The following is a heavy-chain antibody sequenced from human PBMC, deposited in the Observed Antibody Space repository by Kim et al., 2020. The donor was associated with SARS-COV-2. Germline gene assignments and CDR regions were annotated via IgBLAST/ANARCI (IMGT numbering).Heavy chain of an antibody. V-gene: IGHV4-4*02. CDR2: IYHSGTT. CDR1: GGSISSTNW. Sequence: SETLSLTCAVSGGSISSTNWLNWVRQPPGKGLEWIGEIYHSGTTNYNPSLKSRVTLSVDKSKNQFSLKLSSVTAADTAVYYCARGVAAKEKFYYYGMDVWGQGTTVTVSS. D-gene: IGHD2-15*01. CDR3: ARGVAAKEKFYYYGMDV. J-gene: IGHJ6*02.